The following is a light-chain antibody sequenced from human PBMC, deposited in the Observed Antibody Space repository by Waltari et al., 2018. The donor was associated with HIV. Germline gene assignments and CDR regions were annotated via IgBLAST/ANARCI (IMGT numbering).Light chain of an antibody. CDR2: GAS. CDR3: QQYHSVPYT. V-gene: IGKV3D-15*02. CDR1: QSVSSN. Sequence: EIVMMQSPATLSVSPGERATLSCRASQSVSSNLAWYQQKPGQAPRLLIYGASTRATGIPARFSGSGSGTEFTLTISSLQSEDFAVYYCQQYHSVPYTFGQGTRLEI. J-gene: IGKJ2*01.